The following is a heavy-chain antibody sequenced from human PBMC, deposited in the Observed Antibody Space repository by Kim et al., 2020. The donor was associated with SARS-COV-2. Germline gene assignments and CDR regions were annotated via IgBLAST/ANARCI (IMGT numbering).Heavy chain of an antibody. D-gene: IGHD6-13*01. V-gene: IGHV3-64D*09. CDR3: VKEAAGSFDY. J-gene: IGHJ4*02. CDR2: ISSNGGRT. CDR1: GFTFSNYP. Sequence: GGSLRLSCSASGFTFSNYPMHWVRQAPGKGLEYVSAISSNGGRTHYADPVKGRFTISRDNSKNTLYLQMSSLRVEDTAVYYCVKEAAGSFDYWGQGTLVTVSS.